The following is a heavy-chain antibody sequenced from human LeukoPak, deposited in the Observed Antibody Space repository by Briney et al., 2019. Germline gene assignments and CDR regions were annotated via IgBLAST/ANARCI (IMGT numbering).Heavy chain of an antibody. J-gene: IGHJ4*02. CDR2: IRSSSSYT. V-gene: IGHV3-11*06. Sequence: PGGSLRLSCAASGFTFSDYYMSWIRQAPGMGLEWVSYIRSSSSYTNYADSVKGRFTISRDNAKNSLYLQMNSLRAEDTAVYYCARGYYDNSGYYFPFDYWGQGTLVTVSS. CDR1: GFTFSDYY. D-gene: IGHD3-22*01. CDR3: ARGYYDNSGYYFPFDY.